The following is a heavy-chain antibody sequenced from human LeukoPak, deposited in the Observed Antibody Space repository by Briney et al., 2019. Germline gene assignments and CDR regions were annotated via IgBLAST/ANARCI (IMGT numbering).Heavy chain of an antibody. Sequence: PAGSLRLSCAASGFTFRSFWMTWVRQAPGKGLEWVANIRQDGGNTYYVDSVKGRFTISRDNAKNSVYLQMNSLRAEDTAVYYCAKEDYYYMDVWGKGTTVTVSS. J-gene: IGHJ6*03. CDR1: GFTFRSFW. CDR3: AKEDYYYMDV. CDR2: IRQDGGNT. V-gene: IGHV3-7*01.